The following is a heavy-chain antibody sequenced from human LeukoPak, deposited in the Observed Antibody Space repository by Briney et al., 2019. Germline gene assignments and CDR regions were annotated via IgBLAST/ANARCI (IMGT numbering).Heavy chain of an antibody. J-gene: IGHJ3*02. Sequence: GGSLRLSCAASGFSFSSYSMNWVRQAPGKGLEWVSSISGSSSYINYADSVKGRFTISRDNARNSLYLQMNSLRAEDTAVYYCARWSTYDSSTYCYVNAFDIWGQGTMVTVSS. CDR3: ARWSTYDSSTYCYVNAFDI. CDR2: ISGSSSYI. CDR1: GFSFSSYS. D-gene: IGHD3-22*01. V-gene: IGHV3-21*01.